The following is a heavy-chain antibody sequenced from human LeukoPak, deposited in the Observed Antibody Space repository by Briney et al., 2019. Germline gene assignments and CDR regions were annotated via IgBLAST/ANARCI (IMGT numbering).Heavy chain of an antibody. CDR1: GGSISSYY. D-gene: IGHD2-15*01. J-gene: IGHJ5*02. Sequence: PSETLSLTCTVSGGSISSYYWSWIRQPPGKGLEWIGYIYYSGSTNYNPPLKSRVTISVDTSKNQFSLKLSSVTAADTAVYYCARASVVVAASPFDPWGQGTLVTVSS. V-gene: IGHV4-59*01. CDR3: ARASVVVAASPFDP. CDR2: IYYSGST.